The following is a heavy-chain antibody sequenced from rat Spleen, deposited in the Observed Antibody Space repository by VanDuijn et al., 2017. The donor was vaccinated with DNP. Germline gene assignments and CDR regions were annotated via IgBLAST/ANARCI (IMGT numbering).Heavy chain of an antibody. CDR1: GFTFSSFP. Sequence: EVQLVESGGGLVQPGRSMKLSCAASGFTFSSFPMAWVRQAPTKGLEWVASISTSGGNTYYRDSVKGRFTISRDNAKSTLDLQMDSLRSEDTATYYCTTLGPYYFDYWGQGVMVTVSS. J-gene: IGHJ2*01. CDR2: ISTSGGNT. V-gene: IGHV5-46*01. CDR3: TTLGPYYFDY.